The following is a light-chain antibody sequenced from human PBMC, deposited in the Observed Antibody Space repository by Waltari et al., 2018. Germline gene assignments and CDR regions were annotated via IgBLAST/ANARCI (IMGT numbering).Light chain of an antibody. CDR1: QSVSSN. J-gene: IGKJ3*01. V-gene: IGKV3-11*01. CDR2: DAS. CDR3: QQRGDWSRT. Sequence: EIVSTQSPATLSLSTGDSATISCRASQSVSSNLAWYQQKPGQAPRLLIYDASTRATGIPARFSGSGSGTDFTLTISSLEPEDFAVYYCQQRGDWSRTFGPGTKVEIK.